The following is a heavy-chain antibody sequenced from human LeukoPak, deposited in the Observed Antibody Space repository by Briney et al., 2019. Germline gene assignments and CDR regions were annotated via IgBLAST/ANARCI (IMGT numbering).Heavy chain of an antibody. V-gene: IGHV3-48*01. CDR2: ISTSGSNI. D-gene: IGHD2-15*01. CDR1: GFPLSSYS. CDR3: ARVKGSYFDY. Sequence: GGSLRLSCAASGFPLSSYSINWFRQAPGKGLEWVAYISTSGSNIYYVDSVKGRFTVSRDNPKSSLFLQMSSPRAEDTAVYYCARVKGSYFDYWGQGALVTVSS. J-gene: IGHJ4*02.